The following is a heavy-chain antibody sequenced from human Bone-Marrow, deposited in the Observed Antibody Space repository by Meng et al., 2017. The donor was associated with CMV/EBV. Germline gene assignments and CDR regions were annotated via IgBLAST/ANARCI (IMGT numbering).Heavy chain of an antibody. CDR3: ARDRGDFWSGYDY. V-gene: IGHV4-30-4*08. CDR1: GGSISSGDYY. Sequence: VSGGSISSGDYYWSWIRQPPGKGLEWIGYIYYSGSTYYNPSLKSRVTISVDTSKNQFSLKLSSVTAADTAVYYCARDRGDFWSGYDYWGQGTLVTVSS. CDR2: IYYSGST. J-gene: IGHJ4*02. D-gene: IGHD3-3*01.